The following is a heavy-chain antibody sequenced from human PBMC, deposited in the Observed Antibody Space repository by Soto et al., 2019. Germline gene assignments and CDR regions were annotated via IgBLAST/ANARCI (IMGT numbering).Heavy chain of an antibody. V-gene: IGHV4-34*01. CDR2: INHSGST. CDR3: ARGKIVDIVATTISASLDY. J-gene: IGHJ4*02. D-gene: IGHD5-12*01. CDR1: GGSFSGYY. Sequence: QVQLQQWGAGLLKPSEILSLTCAVYGGSFSGYYWSWIRQPPGKGLEWIGEINHSGSTNYNPSLKSRVTISVDTSKNQFSPKLSSVTAADTAVYYCARGKIVDIVATTISASLDYWGQGTLVTVSS.